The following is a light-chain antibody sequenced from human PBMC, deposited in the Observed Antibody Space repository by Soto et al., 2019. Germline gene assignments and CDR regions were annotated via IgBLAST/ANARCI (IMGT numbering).Light chain of an antibody. J-gene: IGKJ4*01. Sequence: EIELTQSPATLSLFLGERATLSCRTSQGVSSYLAWYVQKPGQPPRLLIYDASNRATGIPARFSGSGAGTDFTLTICNLESGDSAVYYCQQRNSWPLTFGGGTKVDIK. CDR1: QGVSSY. V-gene: IGKV3-11*01. CDR2: DAS. CDR3: QQRNSWPLT.